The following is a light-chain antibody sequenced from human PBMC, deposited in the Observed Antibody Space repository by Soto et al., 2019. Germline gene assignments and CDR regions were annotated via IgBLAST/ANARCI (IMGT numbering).Light chain of an antibody. V-gene: IGLV1-40*01. CDR1: SSNIGAGYD. J-gene: IGLJ2*01. CDR2: RNS. Sequence: QPVLTQPPSVSGAPGQRVTISCIGNSSNIGAGYDVHWYQRLPGTAPKVLIYRNSNRPSGVSDRISASKSATSASLAITGLQAEDEAYYYCQSYDSSLSGSVFGGGTKVTVL. CDR3: QSYDSSLSGSV.